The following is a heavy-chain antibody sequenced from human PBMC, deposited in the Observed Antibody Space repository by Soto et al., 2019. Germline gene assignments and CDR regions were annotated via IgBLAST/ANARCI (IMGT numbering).Heavy chain of an antibody. D-gene: IGHD5-18*01. CDR2: IYYSGST. CDR1: GGSISSSSYY. V-gene: IGHV4-30-4*01. Sequence: PSETLSLTCTVSGGSISSSSYYWSWIRQPPGKGLEWIGYIYYSGSTYYNPSLKSRVTISVDTSKNQFSLKLSSVTAADTAVYYCARGDVDTAMVTHYYYGMDVWGQGTTVTVSS. CDR3: ARGDVDTAMVTHYYYGMDV. J-gene: IGHJ6*02.